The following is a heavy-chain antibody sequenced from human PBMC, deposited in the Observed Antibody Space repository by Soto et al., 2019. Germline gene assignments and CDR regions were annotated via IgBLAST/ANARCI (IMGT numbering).Heavy chain of an antibody. D-gene: IGHD2-2*01. J-gene: IGHJ1*01. Sequence: QVQLVQSGAEVKKPGASVNVSCKASGYSFNTFYIHWVRQAPGQGLEWMGMIDPTHGNTGYAQKFQGRFAMTRDTSASTVYIELSSLRFEDTAVYYCVRGYCTTTICQGDFQHWGQGTLVTVSS. CDR3: VRGYCTTTICQGDFQH. V-gene: IGHV1-46*02. CDR2: IDPTHGNT. CDR1: GYSFNTFY.